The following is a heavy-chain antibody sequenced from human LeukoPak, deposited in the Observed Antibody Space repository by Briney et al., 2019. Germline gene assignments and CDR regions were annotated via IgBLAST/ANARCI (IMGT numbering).Heavy chain of an antibody. J-gene: IGHJ6*03. CDR2: IRYDGSNK. Sequence: GGSLRLSCAASGFTFSSYAMHWVRQAPGKGLEWATFIRYDGSNKYYADSVKGRFTISRDNSKNTLYLQMNSLRAEDTAVYYCAKGSKEVLFTRDHYMDVWGKGTTVTVSS. CDR3: AKGSKEVLFTRDHYMDV. V-gene: IGHV3-30*02. D-gene: IGHD3-3*01. CDR1: GFTFSSYA.